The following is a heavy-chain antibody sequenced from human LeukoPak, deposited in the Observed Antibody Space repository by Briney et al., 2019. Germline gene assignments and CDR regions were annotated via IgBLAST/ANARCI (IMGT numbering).Heavy chain of an antibody. CDR2: ISYDGSNK. CDR3: ARAPPYSSGWKFDY. CDR1: GFTFSSYG. V-gene: IGHV3-30*03. D-gene: IGHD6-19*01. Sequence: GGSLRLSCAASGFTFSSYGMHWVRQAPGKGLEWVAVISYDGSNKYYADSVKGRFTISRDNSKNTLYLQMNSLRAEDTAVYYCARAPPYSSGWKFDYWGQGTLVTVSS. J-gene: IGHJ4*02.